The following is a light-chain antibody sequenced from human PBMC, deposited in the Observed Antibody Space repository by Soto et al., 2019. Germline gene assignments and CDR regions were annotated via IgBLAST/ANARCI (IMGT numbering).Light chain of an antibody. V-gene: IGKV3-15*01. J-gene: IGKJ2*01. CDR1: QSVSSN. Sequence: EIVTTQSPATLSVSPGERATLSCRASQSVSSNLAWYQQKPGQAPRLLIYGASTRATGIPARFSGSGSGTEFTLTISSLQSEDFAVYYCQQYNNWQYTFGQGTKLEIK. CDR3: QQYNNWQYT. CDR2: GAS.